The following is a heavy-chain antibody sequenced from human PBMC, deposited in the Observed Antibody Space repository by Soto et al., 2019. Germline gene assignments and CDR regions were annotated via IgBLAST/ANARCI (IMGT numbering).Heavy chain of an antibody. CDR3: ARDMDYYYGSGTGNGQGV. CDR2: INPNSGDT. J-gene: IGHJ6*02. V-gene: IGHV1-2*02. D-gene: IGHD3-10*01. Sequence: QVQLVQSGAEVKKPGASVRVSCKASGYTFTAYCVQWVRQAPGQGLQWMGWINPNSGDTKYAQEFQGRVTLTRDTSISTVYMELSRLTSADTAVYYCARDMDYYYGSGTGNGQGVWGQGTTVTVYS. CDR1: GYTFTAYC.